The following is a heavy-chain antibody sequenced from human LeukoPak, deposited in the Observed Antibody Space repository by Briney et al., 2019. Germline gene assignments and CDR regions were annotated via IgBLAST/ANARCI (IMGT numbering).Heavy chain of an antibody. Sequence: GGSLRLSCAASGFTLSDYYLTWIRQAPGKGLEWVSYITSRGSTIYHADSVKGRFTISRDNAKNSLYLQMNSLRAEDTAVYYCARWLRGIADEDGVDVWGQGTTVTDSS. D-gene: IGHD6-13*01. CDR1: GFTLSDYY. CDR2: ITSRGSTI. J-gene: IGHJ6*02. CDR3: ARWLRGIADEDGVDV. V-gene: IGHV3-11*01.